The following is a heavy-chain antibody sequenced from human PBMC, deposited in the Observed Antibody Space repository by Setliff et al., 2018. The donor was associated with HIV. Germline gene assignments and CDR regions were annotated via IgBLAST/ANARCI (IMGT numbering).Heavy chain of an antibody. D-gene: IGHD3-16*02. Sequence: SETLSLTCTVSGGSISDSYFYWSWIRQHPGKALEWIGYIHHSGSTFYNPSLKSRLIMSVDTSKSQFSLRLSSVTAANTAVYYCASGRVRQSRKFGGVIVLPPFDYWGQGTLVTVSS. CDR2: IHHSGST. CDR3: ASGRVRQSRKFGGVIVLPPFDY. V-gene: IGHV4-31*03. CDR1: GGSISDSYFY. J-gene: IGHJ4*02.